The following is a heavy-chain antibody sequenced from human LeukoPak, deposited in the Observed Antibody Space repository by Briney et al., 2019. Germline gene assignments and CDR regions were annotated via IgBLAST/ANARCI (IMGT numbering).Heavy chain of an antibody. CDR3: ATTTPGYSYGYGEYYFDY. J-gene: IGHJ4*02. V-gene: IGHV1-69*10. CDR2: IIPILGIA. D-gene: IGHD5-18*01. CDR1: GGTFSSYA. Sequence: ASVTVSFKASGGTFSSYAISWVRQAPGQGLEGMGRIIPILGIANYAQKFQGRVTITADKSTSTAYMELSSLRSEDAAVYYCATTTPGYSYGYGEYYFDYWGQGTLVTVSS.